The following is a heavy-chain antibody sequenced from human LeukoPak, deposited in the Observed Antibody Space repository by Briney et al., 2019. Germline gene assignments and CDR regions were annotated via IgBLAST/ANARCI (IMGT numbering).Heavy chain of an antibody. CDR2: ISYDGSNK. J-gene: IGHJ4*02. Sequence: PGGSLRLSCAASGFTFSSYAMHWVRQAPGKGLEWVAVISYDGSNKYYADSVKGRFTISRDNSKNQLYLQMNSLRAEDTAVYYCARDTKPRGVMTALGYWGQGTLVTVSS. D-gene: IGHD3-10*01. CDR3: ARDTKPRGVMTALGY. V-gene: IGHV3-30*01. CDR1: GFTFSSYA.